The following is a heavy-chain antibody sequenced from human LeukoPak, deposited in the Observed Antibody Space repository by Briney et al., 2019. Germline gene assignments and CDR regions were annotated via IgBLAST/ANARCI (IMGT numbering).Heavy chain of an antibody. J-gene: IGHJ5*02. D-gene: IGHD3-10*01. V-gene: IGHV1-18*01. Sequence: ASVKVSCKASGYTFTSYGISWVRQAPGQGLEWMGWISAYNGNTNYAQKLQGRVTMTTDTSTSTAYMELRSLRSDDTAVYYCARGGRGTVWFAQCNWFDPWGQGTLVTVSS. CDR2: ISAYNGNT. CDR1: GYTFTSYG. CDR3: ARGGRGTVWFAQCNWFDP.